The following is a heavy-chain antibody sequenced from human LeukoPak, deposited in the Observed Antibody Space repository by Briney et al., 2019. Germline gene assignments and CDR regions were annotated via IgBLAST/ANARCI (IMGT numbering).Heavy chain of an antibody. CDR1: GYTFTSYY. CDR3: ARDAILRYSVTHNWFDP. D-gene: IGHD3-9*01. J-gene: IGHJ5*02. Sequence: ASMKVSCKASGYTFTSYYMHWVRQAPGQGLEWMGIINPSGGSTSYAQKFQGRVTMTRDTSTSTIYMELSSLRSEDTAVYYCARDAILRYSVTHNWFDPWGQGTLVTVSS. V-gene: IGHV1-46*01. CDR2: INPSGGST.